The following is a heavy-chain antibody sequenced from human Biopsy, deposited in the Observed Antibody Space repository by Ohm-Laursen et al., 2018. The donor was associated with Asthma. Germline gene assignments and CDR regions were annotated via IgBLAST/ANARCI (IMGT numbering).Heavy chain of an antibody. CDR1: GGTFSTFT. V-gene: IGHV1-69*13. Sequence: SVKVSCKASGGTFSTFTITWVRQAPGQALEWMGGILPMLGTANYAQKFQGRVTITADESTTTAYMELSSLSSEDTAVYYCARGYSGSDRIVYYYSGLEVWGQGTTVTVSS. CDR3: ARGYSGSDRIVYYYSGLEV. D-gene: IGHD5-12*01. J-gene: IGHJ6*02. CDR2: ILPMLGTA.